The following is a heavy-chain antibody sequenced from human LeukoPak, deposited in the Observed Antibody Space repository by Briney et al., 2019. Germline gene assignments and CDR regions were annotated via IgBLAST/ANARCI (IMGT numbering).Heavy chain of an antibody. CDR3: AREPTMIVD. CDR1: GFTFSRYW. J-gene: IGHJ4*02. Sequence: GGSLRLSCAASGFTFSRYWMSWVRQAPGKGLEWVANIKQDGSEKHYVESVKGRFTISRDNAKNSLYLQMNSLRAEDTAVYYCAREPTMIVDWGQGTLVTVSS. V-gene: IGHV3-7*03. D-gene: IGHD3-22*01. CDR2: IKQDGSEK.